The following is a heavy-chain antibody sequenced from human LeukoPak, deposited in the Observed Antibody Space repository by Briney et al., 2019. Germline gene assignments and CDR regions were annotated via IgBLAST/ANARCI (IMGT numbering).Heavy chain of an antibody. CDR2: ISNSGTTM. V-gene: IGHV3-11*01. CDR1: GFTFSDYY. CDR3: ARRGDYFDY. Sequence: GGSLRLTCAASGFTFSDYYMTWIRQAPGKGLEWVSYISNSGTTMYYADSVTGRFTISRDNAKKSLYLQMNRLRAEDTAVYYCARRGDYFDYWGQGTLVTVSS. D-gene: IGHD3-16*01. J-gene: IGHJ4*02.